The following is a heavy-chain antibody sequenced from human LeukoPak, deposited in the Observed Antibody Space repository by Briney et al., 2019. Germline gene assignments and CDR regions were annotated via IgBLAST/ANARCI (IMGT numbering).Heavy chain of an antibody. CDR2: ISGSSSAI. CDR1: GFTFRSYS. CDR3: ARDSSYCSSTSCYEIDY. J-gene: IGHJ4*02. Sequence: GGSLRLSCEVSGFTFRSYSMNWVRQARGKGLEWVSHISGSSSAIYYADSVKGRFSISRDNAKNSLFLQMNSLRAEDTAVYYCARDSSYCSSTSCYEIDYGGQGTRVIVSS. D-gene: IGHD2-2*01. V-gene: IGHV3-48*04.